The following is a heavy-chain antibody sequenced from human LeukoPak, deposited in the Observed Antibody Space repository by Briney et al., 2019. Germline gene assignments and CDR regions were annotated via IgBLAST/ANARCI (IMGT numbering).Heavy chain of an antibody. J-gene: IGHJ4*02. CDR3: ARGNTGSYEY. D-gene: IGHD1-26*01. V-gene: IGHV3-43*02. CDR2: IRADGATT. Sequence: PGGSLRLSCAASGFTFGDYDMHWVRQAPGKGLEWVSLIRADGATTRYTDPVKGRFTISRDNSKDSLYLQMNSLRTEDTALYYCARGNTGSYEYWGQGTLVTVSP. CDR1: GFTFGDYD.